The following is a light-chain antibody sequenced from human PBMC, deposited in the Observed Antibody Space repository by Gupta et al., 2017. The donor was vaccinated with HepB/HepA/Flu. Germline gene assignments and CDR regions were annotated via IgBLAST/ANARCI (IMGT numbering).Light chain of an antibody. V-gene: IGKV1-5*03. J-gene: IGKJ4*01. CDR3: QQYNSYPRLT. Sequence: DIQMTQSPSTLSASVGDRVTITCRASQSISSWLAWYQQKPGKAPKLLIYKASSLESGVTSRLSGSGSGTEFTLTISSLQPDDVATYYCQQYNSYPRLTFGGGTKVEIK. CDR2: KAS. CDR1: QSISSW.